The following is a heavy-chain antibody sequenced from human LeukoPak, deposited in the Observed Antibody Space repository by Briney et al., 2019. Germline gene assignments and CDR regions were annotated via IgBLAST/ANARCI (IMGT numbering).Heavy chain of an antibody. Sequence: GGSLRLSCAASGFTFSSYGMHWVRQAPGKGLEWVAFIRYDGSNKYYADSVRGRFTISRDNSKHTLYLQMNRLRAEDTAAYYFAKYTYYYGSGSYYLNWFDPWGQGTLVTVSS. J-gene: IGHJ5*02. CDR3: AKYTYYYGSGSYYLNWFDP. CDR1: GFTFSSYG. CDR2: IRYDGSNK. D-gene: IGHD3-10*01. V-gene: IGHV3-30*02.